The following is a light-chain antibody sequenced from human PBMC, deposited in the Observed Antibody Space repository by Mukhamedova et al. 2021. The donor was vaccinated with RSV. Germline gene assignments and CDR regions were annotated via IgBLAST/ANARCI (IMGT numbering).Light chain of an antibody. CDR3: QQYYSHPFT. CDR2: DIS. V-gene: IGKV1-16*01. Sequence: VTITCRASQNINKYFAWFQQRPGKVPKSLIYDISNLQSGVPSRFSGGGSGTDFTLTINSLQPEDFATYYCQQYYSHPFTFGQGT. J-gene: IGKJ5*01. CDR1: QNINKY.